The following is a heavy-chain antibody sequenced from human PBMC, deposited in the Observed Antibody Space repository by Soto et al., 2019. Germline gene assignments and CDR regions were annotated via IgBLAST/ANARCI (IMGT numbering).Heavy chain of an antibody. J-gene: IGHJ4*02. D-gene: IGHD3-16*02. CDR1: GGSISSSSYY. CDR2: IYYSGST. CDR3: ARLGSYLGDY. Sequence: ASETLSLTCTVSGGSISSSSYYWGWIRQPPGKGLEWIGSIYYSGSTYYNPSLKGRVTISVDTSKNQFSLKLSSVTAADTAVYYCARLGSYLGDYWGQGTMVTVYS. V-gene: IGHV4-39*01.